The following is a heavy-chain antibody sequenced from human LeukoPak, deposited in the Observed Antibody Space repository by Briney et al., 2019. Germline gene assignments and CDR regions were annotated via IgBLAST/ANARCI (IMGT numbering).Heavy chain of an antibody. V-gene: IGHV3-48*01. CDR2: ITSTSSTI. CDR3: ARPVDTSMVTGFDL. Sequence: GGSLRLSCEASGFTFSSYGLSWVRQAPGKGLEWVSFITSTSSTIHYADSVKGRFTISRDNAKKSLYLHMYNLRAEDTAIYYCARPVDTSMVTGFDLWGQGTLVTVSS. J-gene: IGHJ4*02. CDR1: GFTFSSYG. D-gene: IGHD5-18*01.